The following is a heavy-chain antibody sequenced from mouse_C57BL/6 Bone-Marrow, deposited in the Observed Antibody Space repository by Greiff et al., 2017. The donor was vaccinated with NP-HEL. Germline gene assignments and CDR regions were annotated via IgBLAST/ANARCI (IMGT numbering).Heavy chain of an antibody. D-gene: IGHD2-2*01. CDR2: ISNLAYSI. V-gene: IGHV5-15*01. Sequence: EVKLMESGGGLVQPGGSLKLSCAASGFTFSDYGMAWVRQAPRKGPEWVAFISNLAYSIYYADTVTGRFTISRENAKNTLYLEMSSLRSEDTAMYYCARHDLWLDFDYWGQGTTLTVSS. CDR1: GFTFSDYG. J-gene: IGHJ2*01. CDR3: ARHDLWLDFDY.